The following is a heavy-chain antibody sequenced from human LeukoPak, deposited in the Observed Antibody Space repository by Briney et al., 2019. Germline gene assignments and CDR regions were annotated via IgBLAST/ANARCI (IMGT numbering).Heavy chain of an antibody. Sequence: SETLSLTCTVSGGSISSYYWSWIRQPAGKGLEWIGRIYTSGSTNFNPSLKSRVTMSVDTSKNQFSLKLSSVTAADTAVYYCARGLRYFDWFDYWGQGTLVTVSS. CDR3: ARGLRYFDWFDY. J-gene: IGHJ4*02. D-gene: IGHD3-9*01. V-gene: IGHV4-4*07. CDR1: GGSISSYY. CDR2: IYTSGST.